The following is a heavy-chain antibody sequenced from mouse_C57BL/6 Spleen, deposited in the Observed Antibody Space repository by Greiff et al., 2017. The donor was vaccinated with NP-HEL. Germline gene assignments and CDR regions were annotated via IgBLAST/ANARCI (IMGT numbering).Heavy chain of an antibody. CDR1: GYAFTNYL. V-gene: IGHV1-54*01. CDR2: INPGSGGT. D-gene: IGHD1-1*01. CDR3: AREGLTTVVPHFDY. Sequence: VQLQQSGAELVRPGTSVKVSCKASGYAFTNYLIEWVKQRPGQGLEWIGVINPGSGGTNYNEKFKGKATLTADKSSSTAYMQLSSLTSEDSAVYFCAREGLTTVVPHFDYWGQGTTLTVSS. J-gene: IGHJ2*01.